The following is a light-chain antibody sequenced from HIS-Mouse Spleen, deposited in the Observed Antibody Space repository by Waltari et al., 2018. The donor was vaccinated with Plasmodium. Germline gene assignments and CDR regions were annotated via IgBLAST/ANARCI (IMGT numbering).Light chain of an antibody. CDR1: ALPKKY. V-gene: IGLV3-10*01. CDR3: YSTDSSGNHRV. J-gene: IGLJ3*02. CDR2: EAS. Sequence: SYELTQPPSVSVSPGQTARITCSGDALPKKYAYWYQQKSGQAPVLVIYEASKRPSGIPERFSGSISGTMATLTVSGAQVEDEADYYCYSTDSSGNHRVFGGGTKLTVL.